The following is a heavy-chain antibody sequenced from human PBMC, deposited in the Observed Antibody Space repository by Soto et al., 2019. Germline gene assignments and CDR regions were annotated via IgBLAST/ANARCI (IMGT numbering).Heavy chain of an antibody. CDR3: PNSTNRYRSASDF. Sequence: GGSLRRSWEVSGCTLSNSGIHFVRQAPDKGLEWVATIAYVGKTANYADSAKGRFTVSRDISKSTVYLQMNSLRREDTATYYCPNSTNRYRSASDFCGQRPVVTLSS. CDR2: IAYVGKTA. V-gene: IGHV3-30*18. CDR1: GCTLSNSG. J-gene: IGHJ4*02. D-gene: IGHD1-26*01.